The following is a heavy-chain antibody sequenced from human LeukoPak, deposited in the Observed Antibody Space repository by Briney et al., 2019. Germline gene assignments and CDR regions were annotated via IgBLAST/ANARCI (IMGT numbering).Heavy chain of an antibody. CDR3: AAYRFPGIAARQNWFDP. CDR2: IYYSGST. V-gene: IGHV4-59*01. CDR1: GGSISRYY. D-gene: IGHD6-6*01. J-gene: IGHJ5*02. Sequence: SETLSLTCTVSGGSISRYYWSWIRQPPGKGLEWIRYIYYSGSTNYNPSLKSRVTISVDTSKNQFSLKLSSVTAADTAVYYCAAYRFPGIAARQNWFDPWGQGTLVTASS.